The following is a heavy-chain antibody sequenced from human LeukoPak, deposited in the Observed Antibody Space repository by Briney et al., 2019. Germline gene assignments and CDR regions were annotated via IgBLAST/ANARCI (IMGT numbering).Heavy chain of an antibody. CDR3: ARAPRRWIDP. Sequence: SETLSLTCAVYGGSFSGYYWSWIRQPPGKGLEWIGEINHSGSTNYNPSLKSRVTISVDTSKNQLSLKLSSVTAADTAVYYCARAPRRWIDPWGQGTLVTVSS. V-gene: IGHV4-34*01. CDR2: INHSGST. J-gene: IGHJ5*02. CDR1: GGSFSGYY.